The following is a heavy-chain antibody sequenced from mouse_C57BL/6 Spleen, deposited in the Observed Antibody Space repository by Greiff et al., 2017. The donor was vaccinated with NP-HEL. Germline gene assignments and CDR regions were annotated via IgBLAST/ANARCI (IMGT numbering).Heavy chain of an antibody. D-gene: IGHD1-2*01. CDR2: ISYSGST. CDR1: GYSITSGYG. V-gene: IGHV3-2*02. Sequence: EVQLQESGPGLVKPSQSLSLTCTVTGYSITSGYGWNWIRQFPGNKLEWMGYISYSGSTNYNPSLKSRISITRDTTKNQFFLQLNSLTTEDTATYYCARTARIKYWVQGTTLTVSS. J-gene: IGHJ2*01. CDR3: ARTARIKY.